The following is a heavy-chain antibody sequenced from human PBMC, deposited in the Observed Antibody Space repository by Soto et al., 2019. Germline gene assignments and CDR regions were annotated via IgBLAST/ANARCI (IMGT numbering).Heavy chain of an antibody. Sequence: SETLSLTCTVSGGSISSFCWSWIRQPPGKGLEWIGYIYYSGSTNYNPSLKSRVTISIDTSKNQFSLKLSSVTAADTAVYYCARQNPAQGYYYGMDVWGQGTTVTGSS. V-gene: IGHV4-59*08. CDR1: GGSISSFC. CDR2: IYYSGST. J-gene: IGHJ6*02. CDR3: ARQNPAQGYYYGMDV.